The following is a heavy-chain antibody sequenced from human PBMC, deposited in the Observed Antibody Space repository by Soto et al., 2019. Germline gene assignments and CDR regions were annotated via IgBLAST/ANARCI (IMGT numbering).Heavy chain of an antibody. J-gene: IGHJ6*02. CDR3: AKPGSGWDYYYYGMDV. D-gene: IGHD3-3*01. CDR2: ISYDGSNK. V-gene: IGHV3-30*18. Sequence: QVQLVESGGGVVQPGRSLRLSCAASGFTFSAYGMHWVRQAPGKGLEWVAFISYDGSNKYYADSVKGRFTISRDNSKSTLYLQMNSLRAEDTAVYYCAKPGSGWDYYYYGMDVWGQGTTVTVSS. CDR1: GFTFSAYG.